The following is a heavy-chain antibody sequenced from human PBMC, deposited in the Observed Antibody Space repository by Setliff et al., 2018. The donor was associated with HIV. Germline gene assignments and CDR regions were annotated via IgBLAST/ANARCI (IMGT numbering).Heavy chain of an antibody. Sequence: VASVKVSCKASGYTLTSYAMHWVRQAPGQRLEWMGWINAGNGNTNYAQKLQGRVTMTTDTSTSTAYMELRSLRSEDTAVYYCATVNTVGYNYYGMDVWGQGTTVTVSS. CDR2: INAGNGNT. D-gene: IGHD5-18*01. J-gene: IGHJ6*02. V-gene: IGHV1-3*01. CDR1: GYTLTSYA. CDR3: ATVNTVGYNYYGMDV.